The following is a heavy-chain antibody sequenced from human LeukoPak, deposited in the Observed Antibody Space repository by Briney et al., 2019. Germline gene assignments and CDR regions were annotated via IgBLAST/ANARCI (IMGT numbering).Heavy chain of an antibody. CDR2: IIPIFGTA. CDR1: GYTFTSYY. J-gene: IGHJ4*02. D-gene: IGHD5-24*01. CDR3: ARDEDGYNYRY. V-gene: IGHV1-69*05. Sequence: ASVKVSCKASGYTFTSYYMHWVRQAPGQGLEWMGRIIPIFGTANYAQKFQGRVTITTDESTSTAYMELSSLRSEDTAVYYSARDEDGYNYRYWGQGTLVTVSS.